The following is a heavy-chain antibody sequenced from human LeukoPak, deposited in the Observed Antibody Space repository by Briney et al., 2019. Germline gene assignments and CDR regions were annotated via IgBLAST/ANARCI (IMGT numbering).Heavy chain of an antibody. J-gene: IGHJ4*02. V-gene: IGHV3-43D*03. Sequence: GGSLRLSCAASGFTFDDYAMHWVRQAPGKGLEWVSLISWDGGSTYYADSVKGRFTISRDNSKNSLYLQMNSLRAEDTALYYCAKSVSGYLPNYYFDYWGQGTLVTVSS. CDR1: GFTFDDYA. CDR3: AKSVSGYLPNYYFDY. D-gene: IGHD3-22*01. CDR2: ISWDGGST.